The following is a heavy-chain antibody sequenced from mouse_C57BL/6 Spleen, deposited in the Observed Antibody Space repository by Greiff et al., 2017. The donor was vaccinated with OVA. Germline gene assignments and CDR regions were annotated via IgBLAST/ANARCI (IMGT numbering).Heavy chain of an antibody. V-gene: IGHV2-5*01. D-gene: IGHD1-1*01. CDR2: IWRGGST. CDR1: GFSLTSYG. Sequence: VQLQQSGPGLVQPSQSLSITCTVSGFSLTSYGVHWVRQSPGKGLEWLGVIWRGGSTDYNAAFMSRLSITKDNSKSQVFFKMNSLQADDTAIYYGAKGDYGSSYWYFDVWGTGTTVTVSS. J-gene: IGHJ1*03. CDR3: AKGDYGSSYWYFDV.